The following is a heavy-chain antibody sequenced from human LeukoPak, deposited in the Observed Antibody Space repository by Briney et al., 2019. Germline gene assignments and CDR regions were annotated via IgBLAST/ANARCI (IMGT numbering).Heavy chain of an antibody. V-gene: IGHV3-23*01. CDR3: AKPGISAAGTYFFDN. CDR2: ISGSGGST. CDR1: GFTFTSYV. D-gene: IGHD6-13*01. Sequence: GGSLRLSCAPSGFTFTSYVMSWVRQAPGKGLEWVSTISGSGGSTYYTDSVKGRFTMSRDNSKNTLYLQMNSLRADDTAVYYCAKPGISAAGTYFFDNWGQGTLVTVSS. J-gene: IGHJ4*02.